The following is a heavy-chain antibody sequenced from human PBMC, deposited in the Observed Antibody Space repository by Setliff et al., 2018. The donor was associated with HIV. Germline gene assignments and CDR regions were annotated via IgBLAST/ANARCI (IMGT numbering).Heavy chain of an antibody. CDR2: FYYTGSD. CDR1: GGSISSPGYY. CDR3: ARGAGLYGDYHVY. J-gene: IGHJ4*02. Sequence: SETLSLTCTVSGGSISSPGYYWSWFRQHPGKGLEWIGYFYYTGSDYYNPSLKSRVTIAVETSKNQFSLKLRTVTAADTAVYYCARGAGLYGDYHVYWGQGTLVTVSS. D-gene: IGHD4-17*01. V-gene: IGHV4-31*03.